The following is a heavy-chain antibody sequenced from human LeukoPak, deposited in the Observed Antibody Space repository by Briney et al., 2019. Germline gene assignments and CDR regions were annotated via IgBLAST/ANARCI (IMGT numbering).Heavy chain of an antibody. D-gene: IGHD6-19*01. V-gene: IGHV3-23*01. CDR3: AKVAQQWLVRCYFDY. CDR2: ISGSGGST. Sequence: SGGSLRLSCAASGFTFSSYAMSWVRQAPGKGLEWVSAISGSGGSTYCADSVKGRFTISRDNSKNTLYLQMNSLRAEDTAVYYCAKVAQQWLVRCYFDYWGQGTLVTVSS. J-gene: IGHJ4*02. CDR1: GFTFSSYA.